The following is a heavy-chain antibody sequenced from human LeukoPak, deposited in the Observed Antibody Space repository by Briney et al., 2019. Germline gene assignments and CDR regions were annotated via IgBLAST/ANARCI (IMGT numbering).Heavy chain of an antibody. CDR2: IIPIFGTA. CDR3: ARDRPRWPFDP. J-gene: IGHJ5*02. D-gene: IGHD2-15*01. CDR1: GGTFSSYA. Sequence: ASEKVSCKASGGTFSSYAISWVRQAPGQGLEWMGRIIPIFGTANYAQKFQGRVTITTDESTSTAYMELSSLRSEDTAVYYCARDRPRWPFDPWGQGTLVTVSS. V-gene: IGHV1-69*05.